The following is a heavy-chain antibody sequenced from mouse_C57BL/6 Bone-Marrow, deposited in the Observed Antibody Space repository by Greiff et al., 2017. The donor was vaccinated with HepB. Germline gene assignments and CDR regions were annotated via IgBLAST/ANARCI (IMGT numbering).Heavy chain of an antibody. V-gene: IGHV5-17*01. J-gene: IGHJ3*01. CDR3: AREDGASFAY. CDR2: ISSGSSTI. CDR1: GFTFSDYG. Sequence: EVKVEESGAGLVKPGGSLKLSCAASGFTFSDYGMHWVRQTPEKGLEWVAYISSGSSTIYYADTVKGRFTIARDNAKNTLFLQMTSLRSEDAAMYCGAREDGASFAYWGQGTLVTVSA. D-gene: IGHD2-3*01.